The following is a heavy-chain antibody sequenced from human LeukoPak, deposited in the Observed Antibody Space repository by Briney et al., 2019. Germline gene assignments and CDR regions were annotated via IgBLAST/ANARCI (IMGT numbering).Heavy chain of an antibody. CDR1: GGSISSYY. D-gene: IGHD6-13*01. CDR3: ARDGGYSSSWYYRQGAFDI. Sequence: PSETLSLTCTVSGGSISSYYWSWIPQPAGKGLEWIGRIYTSGSTNYNPSLKSRVTISVDKSKNQFSLKLSSVTAADTAVYYCARDGGYSSSWYYRQGAFDIWGQGTMVTVSS. V-gene: IGHV4-4*07. CDR2: IYTSGST. J-gene: IGHJ3*02.